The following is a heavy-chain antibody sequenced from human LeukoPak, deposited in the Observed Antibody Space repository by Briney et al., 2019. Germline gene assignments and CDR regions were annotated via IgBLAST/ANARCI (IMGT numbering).Heavy chain of an antibody. CDR1: GFSFSSYA. CDR3: AKAPPYCGGDCYSDY. J-gene: IGHJ4*02. Sequence: PGGSLRLSCAASGFSFSSYAMSWVRQAPGKGLEWVSSISSSGGSTYYADSVKGRFTISRDNSKNTLYLQMYSLRAEDTAVYYCAKAPPYCGGDCYSDYWGQGTLVTVSS. CDR2: ISSSGGST. V-gene: IGHV3-23*01. D-gene: IGHD2-21*02.